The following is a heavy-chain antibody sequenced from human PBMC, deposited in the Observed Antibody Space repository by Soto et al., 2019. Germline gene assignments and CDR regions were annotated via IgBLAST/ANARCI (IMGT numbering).Heavy chain of an antibody. D-gene: IGHD7-27*01. CDR1: GFTFSGYS. Sequence: EVQLVESGGGLVKPGGSLRLSCVASGFTFSGYSINWVRQAPGKGLEWVSYISGPSIYIYYADSVKGRFTISRDNAKSAVYLQKNSLRAEDTAVYYCARGFRTGFNVWGQGTTVSVSS. CDR3: ARGFRTGFNV. J-gene: IGHJ6*02. CDR2: ISGPSIYI. V-gene: IGHV3-21*01.